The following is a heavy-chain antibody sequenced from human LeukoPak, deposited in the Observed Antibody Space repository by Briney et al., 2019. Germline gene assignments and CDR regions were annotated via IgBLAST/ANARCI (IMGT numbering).Heavy chain of an antibody. CDR1: GGSISSYY. Sequence: SETLSLTCTVSGGSISSYYWSWIRQPAGKGLEWIGRIYTSGSTNYNPSLKSRVTMSVDTSKNQFSLKLSSVTAADTAVYYCARDGQGGEPSRFDYWGQGTLVTVSS. V-gene: IGHV4-4*07. CDR3: ARDGQGGEPSRFDY. J-gene: IGHJ4*02. CDR2: IYTSGST. D-gene: IGHD1-14*01.